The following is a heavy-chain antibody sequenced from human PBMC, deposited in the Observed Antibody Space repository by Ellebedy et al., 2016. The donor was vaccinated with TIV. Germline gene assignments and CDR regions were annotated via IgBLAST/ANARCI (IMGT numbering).Heavy chain of an antibody. Sequence: GGSLRLSCAASGFTFSSYWMTWVRQAPGRGLEWVANINQDGSEKLYVDSVNCRFTVSRDNAKNSLYLHLNSLRAEDTAMYYCATDGSYGDYLSPTHAFVIWGQGTMVTVSS. J-gene: IGHJ3*02. CDR1: GFTFSSYW. CDR3: ATDGSYGDYLSPTHAFVI. D-gene: IGHD4-17*01. CDR2: INQDGSEK. V-gene: IGHV3-7*01.